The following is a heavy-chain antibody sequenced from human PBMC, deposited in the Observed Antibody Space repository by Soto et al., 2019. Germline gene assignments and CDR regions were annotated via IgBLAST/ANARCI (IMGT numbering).Heavy chain of an antibody. D-gene: IGHD7-27*01. CDR2: ISAYNGNT. CDR3: ARPDEKLGGVDY. J-gene: IGHJ4*02. Sequence: ASVKVSCKASGYTFTSYGISWVRQAPGQGLEWMGWISAYNGNTNYAQKLQGRVTMTTDTSTSTAYMELRSLSSDDTAVYFCARPDEKLGGVDYWGQGTLVTVSS. CDR1: GYTFTSYG. V-gene: IGHV1-18*01.